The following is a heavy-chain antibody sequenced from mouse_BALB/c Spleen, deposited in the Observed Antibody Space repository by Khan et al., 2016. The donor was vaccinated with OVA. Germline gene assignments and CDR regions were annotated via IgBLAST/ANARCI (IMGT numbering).Heavy chain of an antibody. D-gene: IGHD2-1*01. J-gene: IGHJ3*01. V-gene: IGHV1-7*01. Sequence: QVQLKESGAELAKPGASVKMSCKASGYTFTTYWMHWVKQRPGQGLEWIGYIDPSTGYTEYNQTFKDKATLTTDKSSSTAYMQLSSLTAEDSAVYYCARRGQYGIFDYWGQGTLVTVSA. CDR3: ARRGQYGIFDY. CDR1: GYTFTTYW. CDR2: IDPSTGYT.